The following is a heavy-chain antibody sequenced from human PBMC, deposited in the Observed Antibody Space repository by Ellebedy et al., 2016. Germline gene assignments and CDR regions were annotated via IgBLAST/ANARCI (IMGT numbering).Heavy chain of an antibody. D-gene: IGHD2-21*01. CDR1: GFTFSSYS. J-gene: IGHJ4*02. V-gene: IGHV3-48*04. Sequence: GGSLRLSCEASGFTFSSYSLNWVRQAPGKGLEWISYISPRSDTIYYADSVKGRPTISRDNANNSLYLHLNSLRVEDTAVYYCAKARNCGGECYYDYWGQGTLVTVSS. CDR2: ISPRSDTI. CDR3: AKARNCGGECYYDY.